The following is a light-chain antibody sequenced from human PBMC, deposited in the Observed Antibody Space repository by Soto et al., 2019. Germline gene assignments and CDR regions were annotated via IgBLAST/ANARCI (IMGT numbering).Light chain of an antibody. J-gene: IGKJ2*01. CDR1: QSVSSN. Sequence: EIVMTQSPATLSVSPGERATLSCRASQSVSSNLAWYQHKPSQAPRLLIYGASTRATGIPARFSGSGSGTEFTLTISSLQSEDFAVYYCQQYNNWPPVYTFGQGTKLEIK. CDR2: GAS. CDR3: QQYNNWPPVYT. V-gene: IGKV3-15*01.